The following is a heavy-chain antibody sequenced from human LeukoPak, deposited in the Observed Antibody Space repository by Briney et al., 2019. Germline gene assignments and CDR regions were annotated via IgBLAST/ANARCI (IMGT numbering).Heavy chain of an antibody. Sequence: PSQTLSLTCTVSGGSISSGSYYWSWIRQPAGKGLEWIGRIYTSGSTNYNPSLKSRVTISVDTSKNQFSLKLSSVTAADTAVYYCAREMYYYGSGSQEYYYYMDVWGKGTTVTVSS. CDR1: GGSISSGSYY. CDR2: IYTSGST. J-gene: IGHJ6*03. D-gene: IGHD3-10*01. V-gene: IGHV4-61*02. CDR3: AREMYYYGSGSQEYYYYMDV.